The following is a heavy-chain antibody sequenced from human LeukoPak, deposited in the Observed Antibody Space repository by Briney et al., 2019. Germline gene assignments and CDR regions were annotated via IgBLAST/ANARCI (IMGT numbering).Heavy chain of an antibody. V-gene: IGHV3-9*01. CDR2: ISWNSGSI. D-gene: IGHD3-10*01. J-gene: IGHJ3*02. CDR1: GFTFDDYA. Sequence: PGRSLRLSCAASGFTFDDYAMHWVRQAPGKGLEWVSGISWNSGSIGYADSVKGRFTISRDNAKNSLYLQMNSLRAEHTALYYWAIITMVRGVNTDAFDIWGQGTMVTVSS. CDR3: AIITMVRGVNTDAFDI.